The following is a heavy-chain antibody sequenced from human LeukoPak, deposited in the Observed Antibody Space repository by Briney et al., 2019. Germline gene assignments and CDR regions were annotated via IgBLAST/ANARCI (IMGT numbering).Heavy chain of an antibody. CDR1: GGSFSGYY. D-gene: IGHD4-23*01. Sequence: SETLSLTCAVYGGSFSGYYWSWVRQHPGKGLGWIGYIYYSGSTYYNPSLQSRVTISKDTSKNQFSLKLSSVTAADTAVYYCAREERYGGNSGVFDYWGQGTLVTVSS. CDR2: IYYSGST. CDR3: AREERYGGNSGVFDY. J-gene: IGHJ4*02. V-gene: IGHV4-31*11.